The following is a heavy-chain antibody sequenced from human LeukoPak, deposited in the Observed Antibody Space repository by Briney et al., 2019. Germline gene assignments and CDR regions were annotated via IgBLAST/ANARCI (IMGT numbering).Heavy chain of an antibody. Sequence: ASVKVSCKASGYTFTSYGISWVRQAPGQGLEWMGWISAYNGSTNYAQKLQGRVTMTTDTSTSTAYMELRSLRSDDTAVYYCARGYPGTTSTGGFDLWGRGTLVTVSS. CDR2: ISAYNGST. V-gene: IGHV1-18*01. CDR3: ARGYPGTTSTGGFDL. CDR1: GYTFTSYG. J-gene: IGHJ2*01. D-gene: IGHD1-1*01.